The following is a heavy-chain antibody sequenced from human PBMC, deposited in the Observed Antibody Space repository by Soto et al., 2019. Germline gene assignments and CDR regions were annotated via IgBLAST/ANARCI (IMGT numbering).Heavy chain of an antibody. CDR3: ARGALGDGYNFDGYYFDY. CDR1: GGTFSSYA. D-gene: IGHD5-12*01. V-gene: IGHV1-69*13. CDR2: IIPIFGTA. J-gene: IGHJ4*02. Sequence: GASVKVSCKASGGTFSSYAISWVRQAPGQGLEWMGGIIPIFGTANYAQKFQGRVTITADESTSTAYMELSSLRSEDTAVYYCARGALGDGYNFDGYYFDYWGQGTLVTVSS.